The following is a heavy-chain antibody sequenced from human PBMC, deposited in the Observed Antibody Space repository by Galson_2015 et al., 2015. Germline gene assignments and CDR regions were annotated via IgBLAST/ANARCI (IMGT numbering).Heavy chain of an antibody. D-gene: IGHD2-15*01. Sequence: SLRLSCAASGFTFSSYGMHWVRQAPGKGLEWVAVIWYDGSNKYYADSVKGRFTISRDNSKNTLYLQMNSLRAEDTAVYYCARSAIPMDDGGRPWYFDLWGRGTLVTVSS. CDR3: ARSAIPMDDGGRPWYFDL. CDR1: GFTFSSYG. V-gene: IGHV3-33*01. J-gene: IGHJ2*01. CDR2: IWYDGSNK.